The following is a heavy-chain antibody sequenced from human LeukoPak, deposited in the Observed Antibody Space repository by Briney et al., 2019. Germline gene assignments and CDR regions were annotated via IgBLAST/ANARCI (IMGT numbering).Heavy chain of an antibody. CDR2: IKQDGSEM. V-gene: IGHV3-7*01. D-gene: IGHD2-15*01. CDR3: ARNPRNLGYGDY. J-gene: IGHJ4*02. Sequence: GGSPRLSCAASGFTFSDYWMTWVRQAPGKGLEWVANIKQDGSEMYYVDSVKGRFTISRDNAKNSLYLQMKSLRVEDTAVYYCARNPRNLGYGDYWGQGTLVTVSS. CDR1: GFTFSDYW.